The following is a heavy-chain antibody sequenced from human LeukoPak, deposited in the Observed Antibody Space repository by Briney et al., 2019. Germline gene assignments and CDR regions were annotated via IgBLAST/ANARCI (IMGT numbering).Heavy chain of an antibody. D-gene: IGHD5-18*01. Sequence: GGSLRLSYAGSAFSFGSFGMIWVRQAPGKGLEWVSAISDTGDSTFYADSVKGRFTISRDNSKNTLYLQMNSLRAEDTAVYYCAKGRIQTYMAPEYWGQGTLVTVSS. CDR1: AFSFGSFG. J-gene: IGHJ4*02. CDR3: AKGRIQTYMAPEY. V-gene: IGHV3-23*01. CDR2: ISDTGDST.